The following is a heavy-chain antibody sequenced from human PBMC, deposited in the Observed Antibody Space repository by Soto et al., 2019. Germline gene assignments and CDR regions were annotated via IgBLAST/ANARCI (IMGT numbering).Heavy chain of an antibody. Sequence: SETLSLTCTVPGASLSSSSWSWIRQPPGRGLEWIGYISYSGNTNYNPSLRSRVTISVDTSKNQFSLKLSSVTAADTAMFYCARRYSNGYYAFDIWGQGTMVT. CDR3: ARRYSNGYYAFDI. CDR1: GASLSSSS. J-gene: IGHJ3*02. CDR2: ISYSGNT. V-gene: IGHV4-59*01. D-gene: IGHD5-18*01.